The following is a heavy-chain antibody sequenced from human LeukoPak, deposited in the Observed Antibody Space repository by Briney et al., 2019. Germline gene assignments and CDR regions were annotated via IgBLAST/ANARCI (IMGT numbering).Heavy chain of an antibody. V-gene: IGHV4-59*08. Sequence: SETLSLTCTVSGGSISSYYWSWRRHPPGRGLEWMGYIYYGVGTNYNPSLKCRVTISLATSKTQISLNVKCVTAAATAMYYCTGLLADNWFDRGGERTLVTVSS. CDR3: TGLLADNWFDR. J-gene: IGHJ5*02. CDR1: GGSISSYY. CDR2: IYYGVGT. D-gene: IGHD6-13*01.